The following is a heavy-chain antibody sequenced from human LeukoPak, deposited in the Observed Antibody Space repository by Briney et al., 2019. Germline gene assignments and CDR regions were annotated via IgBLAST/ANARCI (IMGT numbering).Heavy chain of an antibody. J-gene: IGHJ3*02. CDR2: IYYSGTT. CDR3: ARHSRGYYDSTGYYYGSHAFDI. CDR1: GGSIISSTYY. Sequence: PSETLSLTCTVSGGSIISSTYYWGWIRQPPGKGLEWIGSIYYSGTTYYNPSLKGRVTISVDTSRNQFSLKLSSVTAADTAVFHCARHSRGYYDSTGYYYGSHAFDIWGQGTMVTVSS. V-gene: IGHV4-39*01. D-gene: IGHD3-22*01.